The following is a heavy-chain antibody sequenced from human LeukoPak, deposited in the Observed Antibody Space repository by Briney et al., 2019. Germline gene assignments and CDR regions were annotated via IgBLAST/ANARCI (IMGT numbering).Heavy chain of an antibody. CDR2: INPNSGGT. V-gene: IGHV1-2*02. J-gene: IGHJ4*02. CDR3: ARETRRYNWNVGGKNY. D-gene: IGHD1-1*01. Sequence: GASVRVSCKASGYTFTSYGISWVRQAPGQGLEWMGWINPNSGGTNYAQKFQGRVTMTRDTSISTAYMELSRLRSDDTAVYYCARETRRYNWNVGGKNYRGQGTLVTVSS. CDR1: GYTFTSYG.